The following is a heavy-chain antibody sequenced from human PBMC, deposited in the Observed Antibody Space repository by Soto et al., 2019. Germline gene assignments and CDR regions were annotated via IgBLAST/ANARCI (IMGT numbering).Heavy chain of an antibody. CDR2: IYYSGST. CDR1: GGSISSYY. CDR3: ARGSGPLTIFGVVINWFDP. V-gene: IGHV4-59*01. D-gene: IGHD3-3*01. J-gene: IGHJ5*02. Sequence: SETLSLTCTVSGGSISSYYWSWIRQPPGKGLEWIGYIYYSGSTNYNPSLKSRVTISVDTSKNQFSLKLSSVTAADTAVYYCARGSGPLTIFGVVINWFDPWGQGTLVTV.